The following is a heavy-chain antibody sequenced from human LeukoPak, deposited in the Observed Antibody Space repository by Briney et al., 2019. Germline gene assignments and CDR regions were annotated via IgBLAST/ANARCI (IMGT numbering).Heavy chain of an antibody. CDR1: GVSISTSC. Sequence: SETLSLTCTVSGVSISTSCWSWIRQSPGRGLEWVGYRCDDGRDLYNPSLRSRVSRVTISVDASENLFSLKLTSLTSADTAIYYCARGDLHPPNWFDPWGQGTLVTVSS. D-gene: IGHD3-10*01. J-gene: IGHJ5*02. CDR3: ARGDLHPPNWFDP. CDR2: RCDDGRD. V-gene: IGHV4-59*01.